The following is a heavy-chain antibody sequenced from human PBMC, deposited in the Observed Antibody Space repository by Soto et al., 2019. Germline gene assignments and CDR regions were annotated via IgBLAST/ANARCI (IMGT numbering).Heavy chain of an antibody. CDR3: ARARLRAVYAFDI. CDR2: IYYSGST. J-gene: IGHJ3*02. V-gene: IGHV4-31*03. Sequence: QVQLQESDAGLVKASQTLSLTCTVSGGSVSSGAYYWTWIRQRPGKGLEWIGYIYYSGSTYYSPSLQGRLAISLDSSKNRFSLRLRSVTAADTAMYYCARARLRAVYAFDIWGQGTMVTVSS. CDR1: GGSVSSGAYY. D-gene: IGHD5-12*01.